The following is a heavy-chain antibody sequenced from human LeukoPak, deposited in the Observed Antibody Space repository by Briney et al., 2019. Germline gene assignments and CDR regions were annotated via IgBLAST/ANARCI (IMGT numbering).Heavy chain of an antibody. D-gene: IGHD4-17*01. Sequence: PGGSLRLSCAASEFTLKIYPMHWVRQVPGKGLESLSVISHGGSDKNNADSVKGRFIISRDNSKNTIYLQLNSLRPEDTAMYYCAREGVQTTVDAFDIWGLGTMVIVSS. J-gene: IGHJ3*02. V-gene: IGHV3-30*04. CDR2: ISHGGSDK. CDR1: EFTLKIYP. CDR3: AREGVQTTVDAFDI.